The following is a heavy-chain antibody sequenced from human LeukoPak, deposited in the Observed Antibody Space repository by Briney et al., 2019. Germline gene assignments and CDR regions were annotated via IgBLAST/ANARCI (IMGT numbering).Heavy chain of an antibody. J-gene: IGHJ4*02. CDR3: AREATGIVGAIDY. V-gene: IGHV3-21*01. D-gene: IGHD1-26*01. CDR2: ISSSSSYI. CDR1: GFTFSSYS. Sequence: GGSLGLSCAASGFTFSSYSMNWVRQAPGKGLEWVSSISSSSSYIYYADSVKGRFTISRDNAKNSLYLQMNSLRAEDTAVYYCAREATGIVGAIDYWGQGTLVTVSS.